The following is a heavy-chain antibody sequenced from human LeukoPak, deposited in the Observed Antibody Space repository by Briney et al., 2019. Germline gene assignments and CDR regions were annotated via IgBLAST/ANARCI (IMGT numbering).Heavy chain of an antibody. D-gene: IGHD3-22*01. CDR1: GGSFSGYY. V-gene: IGHV4-30-4*08. J-gene: IGHJ3*02. CDR2: IYYSGST. Sequence: SETQSLTCAVYGGSFSGYYWSWIRQPPGKGLEWIGYIYYSGSTYYNPSLKSRVTISVDTSKNQFSLKLSSVTAADTAVYYCARGYDSSGYYFPDAFDIWGQGTMVTVSS. CDR3: ARGYDSSGYYFPDAFDI.